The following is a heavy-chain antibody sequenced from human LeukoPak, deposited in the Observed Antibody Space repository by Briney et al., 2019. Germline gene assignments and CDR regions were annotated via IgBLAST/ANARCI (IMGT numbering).Heavy chain of an antibody. D-gene: IGHD6-19*01. J-gene: IGHJ4*02. Sequence: ASEKVPCKASGYTLTNNGISRVRQAPAQPPEGTGRNSAYKGNTNHAQKPQPKDTMTTNTTTSTAYMELRSLRSDDTAVYYCARSSVGSGWSRPPSYWGQGTLVTVSS. CDR3: ARSSVGSGWSRPPSY. CDR1: GYTLTNNG. V-gene: IGHV1-18*01. CDR2: NSAYKGNT.